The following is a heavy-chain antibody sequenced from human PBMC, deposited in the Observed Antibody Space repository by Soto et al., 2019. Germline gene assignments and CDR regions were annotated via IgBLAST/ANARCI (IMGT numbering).Heavy chain of an antibody. CDR1: GGTFSSYA. D-gene: IGHD3-3*01. CDR3: ASTTIFGVVTHLGNYGMDV. Sequence: GASVKVSCKASGGTFSSYAISWVRQAPGQGLEWMGGIIPIFGTANYAQKFQGRVTITADESTSTAYMELSSLRSEDTAVYYCASTTIFGVVTHLGNYGMDVWGQGTQVTVSS. CDR2: IIPIFGTA. J-gene: IGHJ6*02. V-gene: IGHV1-69*13.